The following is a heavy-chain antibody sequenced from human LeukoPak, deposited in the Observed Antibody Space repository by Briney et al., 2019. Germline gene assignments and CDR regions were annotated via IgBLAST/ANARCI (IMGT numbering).Heavy chain of an antibody. CDR1: GFTVSSNY. D-gene: IGHD3-3*01. V-gene: IGHV3-66*02. CDR2: IYSGGST. Sequence: PGRSLRLSCAASGFTVSSNYMSWVRQAPGKGLEWVSVIYSGGSTYYADSVKGRFTISRDNSKNTLYLQMNSLRAEDTAVYYCARASNDFWSGYPLDYWGQGTLVTVSS. J-gene: IGHJ4*02. CDR3: ARASNDFWSGYPLDY.